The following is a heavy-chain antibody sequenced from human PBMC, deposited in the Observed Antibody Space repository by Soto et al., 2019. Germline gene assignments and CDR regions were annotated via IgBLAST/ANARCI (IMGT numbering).Heavy chain of an antibody. J-gene: IGHJ6*02. CDR1: GYTFTSYG. V-gene: IGHV1-69*13. CDR2: IIPIFGTA. Sequence: SVKVSCKASGYTFTSYGISWVRQAPGQGLEWMGGIIPIFGTANYAQKFQGRVTITADESTSTAYMELSSLRSEDTAVYYCARADTTLPHPYYYYYGMDVWGQGTTVTVSS. CDR3: ARADTTLPHPYYYYYGMDV. D-gene: IGHD2-2*01.